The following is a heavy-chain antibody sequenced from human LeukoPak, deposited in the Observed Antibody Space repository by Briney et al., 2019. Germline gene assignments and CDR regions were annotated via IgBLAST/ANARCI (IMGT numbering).Heavy chain of an antibody. CDR3: ARERVPAAIDY. J-gene: IGHJ4*02. Sequence: SETLSLTCTVSGYSISSGYYWGWSRPPPGKGLEWIGIIYHSGSTYYNPSLKSRVTISVDTSKNQFSLKLSSVTAADTAVYYCARERVPAAIDYWGQGTLVTVSS. V-gene: IGHV4-38-2*02. CDR1: GYSISSGYY. CDR2: IYHSGST. D-gene: IGHD2-2*01.